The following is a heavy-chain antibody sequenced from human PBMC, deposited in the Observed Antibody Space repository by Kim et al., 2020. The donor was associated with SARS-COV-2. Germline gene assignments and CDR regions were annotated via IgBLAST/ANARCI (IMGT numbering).Heavy chain of an antibody. Sequence: GGSLRLSCAASGFTFDDYAMNWVRQAPGKGLEWVSGISWNSGSIGYADSVKGRFTISRDNAKNSLYLQMNSLRAEDTALYYCAKDVVAATYYYYGLDVWGQGTTVTVSS. CDR3: AKDVVAATYYYYGLDV. V-gene: IGHV3-9*01. J-gene: IGHJ6*02. D-gene: IGHD2-15*01. CDR2: ISWNSGSI. CDR1: GFTFDDYA.